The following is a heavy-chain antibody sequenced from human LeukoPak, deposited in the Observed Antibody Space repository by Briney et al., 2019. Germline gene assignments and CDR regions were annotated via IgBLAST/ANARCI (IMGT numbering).Heavy chain of an antibody. J-gene: IGHJ2*01. CDR2: PYSSGST. D-gene: IGHD3-3*01. Sequence: PAGTLSLTCTVSGGSISSRSYYWGWIRQPPGKGLEWIIKPYSSGSTSYNPSLESRVTMSVDTSQNHFSLKLNSVTAADTAVYCCARAIVTPSGYVCYFDLWGRGTLVTVSS. CDR1: GGSISSRSYY. V-gene: IGHV4-39*07. CDR3: ARAIVTPSGYVCYFDL.